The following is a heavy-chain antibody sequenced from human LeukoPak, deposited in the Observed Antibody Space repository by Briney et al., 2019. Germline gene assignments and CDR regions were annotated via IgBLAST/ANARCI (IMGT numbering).Heavy chain of an antibody. D-gene: IGHD3-10*01. CDR2: INPNSGGT. J-gene: IGHJ4*02. CDR1: GYTFTGYY. Sequence: ASVKVSCKASGYTFTGYYMHWVRHAPGQGLEWMGWINPNSGGTNYAQKFQGRVTMTRDTSISTAYMELSRLRSDDTAVYYCATYYYGSGSYYRTFDYLGQGTLVSVSS. V-gene: IGHV1-2*02. CDR3: ATYYYGSGSYYRTFDY.